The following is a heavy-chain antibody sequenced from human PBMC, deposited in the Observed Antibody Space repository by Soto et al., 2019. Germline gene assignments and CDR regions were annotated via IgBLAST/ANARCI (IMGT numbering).Heavy chain of an antibody. CDR3: AACSWDYYYGMDV. D-gene: IGHD3-10*02. CDR1: GFTFTISA. J-gene: IGHJ6*02. V-gene: IGHV1-58*02. Sequence: GASVKVSCKASGFTFTISAMQWVRQARGQRLEWIGWIVVGSGNTNYAQKFQERVTITRDMSTSTAYMELSSLRSEDTAVYYCAACSWDYYYGMDVWGQGTTVTVSS. CDR2: IVVGSGNT.